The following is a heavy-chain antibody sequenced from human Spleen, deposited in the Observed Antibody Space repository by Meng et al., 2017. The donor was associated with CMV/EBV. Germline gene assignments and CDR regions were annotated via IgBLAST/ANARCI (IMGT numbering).Heavy chain of an antibody. Sequence: SGYTFTGYYMHWVRQAPGQGLEWMGWINHNSGGTNYAQKFQGRVTMTRDTSISTAYMELSRLRSDDTAVYYCARVIVVVGATALDYWGQGTLVTVSS. CDR1: GYTFTGYY. V-gene: IGHV1-2*02. CDR2: INHNSGGT. J-gene: IGHJ4*02. CDR3: ARVIVVVGATALDY. D-gene: IGHD1-26*01.